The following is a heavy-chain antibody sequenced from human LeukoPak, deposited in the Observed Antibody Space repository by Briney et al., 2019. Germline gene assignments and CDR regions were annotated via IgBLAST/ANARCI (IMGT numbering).Heavy chain of an antibody. CDR1: GGSISSYY. CDR2: IYYSGST. D-gene: IGHD3-10*01. Sequence: SETLSLTCTVSGGSISSYYWSWIRQPPGKGLEWIGYIYYSGSTNYNPSLKSRVTISVDTSKNQFSLKLSSVTAADTAVYYCARHTYYYGSGSYSLDAFDIWGQGTMVTVSS. V-gene: IGHV4-59*08. CDR3: ARHTYYYGSGSYSLDAFDI. J-gene: IGHJ3*02.